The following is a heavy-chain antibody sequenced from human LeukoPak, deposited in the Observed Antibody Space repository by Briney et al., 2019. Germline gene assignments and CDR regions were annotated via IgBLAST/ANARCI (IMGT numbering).Heavy chain of an antibody. CDR1: GGTFSNYA. CDR3: ARDSRIVGATWFDY. V-gene: IGHV1-69*13. D-gene: IGHD1-26*01. J-gene: IGHJ4*02. Sequence: SVKVSCKASGGTFSNYAISWVRQAPGQGLAWMGGIIPIFGTANYAQKFQGRVTITADESTSTAYMELSSLRSEDTAVYYCARDSRIVGATWFDYWGQGTLVTVSS. CDR2: IIPIFGTA.